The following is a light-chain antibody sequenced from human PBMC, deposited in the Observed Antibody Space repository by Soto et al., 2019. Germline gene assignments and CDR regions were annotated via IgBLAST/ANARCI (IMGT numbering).Light chain of an antibody. J-gene: IGLJ3*02. V-gene: IGLV2-14*01. CDR3: SSYTSSSTWV. CDR2: EVS. CDR1: SSDVGGYNY. Sequence: QSVLTQPASVSGSPGQSITISFTGSSSDVGGYNYVSWYQHHPGKAPKLMIYEVSNRPSGVSNRFSASKSANTASLTISGLQAEDEADYYCSSYTSSSTWVFGGGTKLTVL.